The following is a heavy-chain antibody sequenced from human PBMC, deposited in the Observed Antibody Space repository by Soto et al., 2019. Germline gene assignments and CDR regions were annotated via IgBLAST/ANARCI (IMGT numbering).Heavy chain of an antibody. CDR3: ASHEYRGFVDRLDY. CDR2: IYYSGST. Sequence: SETLSLTRTVSGGSISSGCYYWSWIRQHPWKCLEWIGYIYYSGSTYYNPSLKSRVTISVDTSKNQFSLKLSSVTAADTAVYYCASHEYRGFVDRLDYWGRGTLVSVS. CDR1: GGSISSGCYY. J-gene: IGHJ4*02. D-gene: IGHD5-12*01. V-gene: IGHV4-31*03.